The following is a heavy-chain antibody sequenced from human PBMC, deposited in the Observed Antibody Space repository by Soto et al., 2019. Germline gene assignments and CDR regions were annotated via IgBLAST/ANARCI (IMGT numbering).Heavy chain of an antibody. Sequence: QVQLVQSGAEVKKPGASVKVSCKASGYTFTSYGISWVRQAPGQGLAWMGWISAYNGNTNYAQKLQGRLTRTTDTSTSTAYMELRGLRSDDTAVYYCARDGRCTAMGFRAGGWFDPWGQGTLVTVSS. J-gene: IGHJ5*02. D-gene: IGHD5-18*01. CDR3: ARDGRCTAMGFRAGGWFDP. CDR1: GYTFTSYG. CDR2: ISAYNGNT. V-gene: IGHV1-18*01.